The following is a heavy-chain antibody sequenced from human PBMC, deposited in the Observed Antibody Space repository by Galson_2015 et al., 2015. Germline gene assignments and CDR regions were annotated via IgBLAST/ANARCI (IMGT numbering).Heavy chain of an antibody. J-gene: IGHJ3*02. CDR1: GYTFTSYG. CDR2: ISAYNGNT. V-gene: IGHV1-18*01. Sequence: SVKVSCKASGYTFTSYGISWVRQAPGQGLEWMGWISAYNGNTNYAQKLQGKDTMTTDTSTSTAYMELRSLRSDDTAVYYCARDPSTLGAFDIWGQGTMVTVSS. CDR3: ARDPSTLGAFDI. D-gene: IGHD2-2*01.